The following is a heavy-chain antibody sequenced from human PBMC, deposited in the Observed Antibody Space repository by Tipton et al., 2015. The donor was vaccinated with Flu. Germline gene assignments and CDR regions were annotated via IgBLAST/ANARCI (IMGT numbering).Heavy chain of an antibody. D-gene: IGHD3-10*01. CDR1: GDSVSSNGAT. J-gene: IGHJ5*02. CDR3: ARGSGSGPKDWFDP. CDR2: TYQRSMWHH. V-gene: IGHV6-1*01. Sequence: GLVKPSQTLSLTCAISGDSVSSNGATWNWIRQSPSRGLEWLGKTYQRSMWHHIYAVSVKGRISITPDTSKNQFSLQLNSVTPEDTAVYYCARGSGSGPKDWFDPWGQGTQVTVSA.